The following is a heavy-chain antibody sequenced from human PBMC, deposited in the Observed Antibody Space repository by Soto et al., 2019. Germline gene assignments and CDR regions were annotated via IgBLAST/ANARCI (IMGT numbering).Heavy chain of an antibody. V-gene: IGHV4-39*01. Sequence: QLQLQESGPGLVKPSETLSLTCTVSGGSISSRGYYWGWIRQPPGKGLEWIGTIYYSGSTYYNPSLKTRVPISVDTSPNQSSLTLSSVTAADTAVYFRATRNWFHPRGQGTLVTVSS. CDR3: ATRNWFHP. CDR1: GGSISSRGYY. J-gene: IGHJ5*02. CDR2: IYYSGST.